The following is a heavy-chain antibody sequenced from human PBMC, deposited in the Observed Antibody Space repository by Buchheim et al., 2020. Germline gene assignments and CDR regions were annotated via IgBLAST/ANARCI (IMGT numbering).Heavy chain of an antibody. CDR1: GFTFSDYA. V-gene: IGHV3-30*18. CDR3: AKERYSSWGFYYGMDV. CDR2: ISRDGSNS. D-gene: IGHD6-13*01. Sequence: VQLVESGGGAVQPGRSLRLSCAASGFTFSDYAMHWVRQAAGKGLEWVTVISRDGSNSYYRDSVKGRFTISRDNSTNFLYLQVSSLRPEDTALYYCAKERYSSWGFYYGMDVWGQGAT. J-gene: IGHJ6*02.